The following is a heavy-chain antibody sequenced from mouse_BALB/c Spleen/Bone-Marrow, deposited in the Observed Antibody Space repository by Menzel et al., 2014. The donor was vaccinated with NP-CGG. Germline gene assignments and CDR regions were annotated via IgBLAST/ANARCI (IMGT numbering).Heavy chain of an antibody. V-gene: IGHV2-9*02. CDR1: GFSLTSYG. J-gene: IGHJ3*01. D-gene: IGHD1-1*01. CDR2: IWAGGST. Sequence: VKLVESGPGLVAPSQSLSITCTVSGFSLTSYGVHWVRQPPGKGLEWLGVIWAGGSTNYNSALMSRLSISKDNSKSQVFLKMNSLQTDDTAMYYCAREGGYYYGSRVAWVAYWGQGTLVTVSA. CDR3: AREGGYYYGSRVAWVAY.